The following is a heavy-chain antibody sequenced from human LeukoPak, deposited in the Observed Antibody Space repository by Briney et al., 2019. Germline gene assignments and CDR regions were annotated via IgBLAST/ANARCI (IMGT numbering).Heavy chain of an antibody. V-gene: IGHV4-59*01. CDR3: ARKGAAAGDPDDY. D-gene: IGHD6-13*01. CDR2: IYYSGST. J-gene: IGHJ4*02. CDR1: GGSISSYY. Sequence: SETLSLTCTVSGGSISSYYWSWIRQPPGKGLEWIGYIYYSGSTNYNPSLKSRVTISVDTSKNQFSLKLSSVTAADTAVYYCARKGAAAGDPDDYWGQGTLVTVSS.